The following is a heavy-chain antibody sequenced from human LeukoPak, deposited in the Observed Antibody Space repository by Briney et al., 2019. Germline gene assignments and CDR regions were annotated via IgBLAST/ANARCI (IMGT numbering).Heavy chain of an antibody. CDR1: GGTFSSYA. CDR2: IIPIFGTA. J-gene: IGHJ4*02. CDR3: ARDRSITIFGVVITSADY. Sequence: ASVKVSCKASGGTFSSYAISWVRQAPGQGLEWMGGIIPIFGTANYAQKFQGRVTITTDTSTSTAYMELRSLRSDDTAVYYCARDRSITIFGVVITSADYWGQGTLVTVSS. V-gene: IGHV1-69*05. D-gene: IGHD3-3*01.